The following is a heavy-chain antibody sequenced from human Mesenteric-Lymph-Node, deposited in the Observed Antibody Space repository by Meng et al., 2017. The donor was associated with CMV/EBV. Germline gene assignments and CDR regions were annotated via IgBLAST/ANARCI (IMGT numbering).Heavy chain of an antibody. CDR2: INPNSGST. CDR3: ARAPYYYDSSGPNWFDP. V-gene: IGHV1-2*02. D-gene: IGHD3-22*01. J-gene: IGHJ5*02. Sequence: ASVKVSCKASGYTFTGYYMHWVRQAPGQGLEWMGWINPNSGSTNYAQKFQGRVTMTRDTSISTAYMELSRLRSDDTAVYYCARAPYYYDSSGPNWFDPWGQGTLVTVSS. CDR1: GYTFTGYY.